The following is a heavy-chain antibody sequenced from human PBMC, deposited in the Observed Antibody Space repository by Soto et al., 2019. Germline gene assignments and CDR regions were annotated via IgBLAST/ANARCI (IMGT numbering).Heavy chain of an antibody. V-gene: IGHV4-39*01. Sequence: SETLSLTCTVSGGSISSSSYYWGWIRQPPGKGLEWIGSIYYSGSTYYNPSLKSRVTISVDTSKNQFSLKLGSVTAADTAVYVCERHSIWLLLSDYWGQGTLVTVSS. CDR2: IYYSGST. D-gene: IGHD3-22*01. CDR3: ERHSIWLLLSDY. CDR1: GGSISSSSYY. J-gene: IGHJ4*02.